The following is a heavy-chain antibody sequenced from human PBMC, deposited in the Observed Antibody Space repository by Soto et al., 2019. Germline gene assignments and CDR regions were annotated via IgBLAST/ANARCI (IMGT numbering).Heavy chain of an antibody. J-gene: IGHJ4*02. Sequence: EVQLVESGGGLVQPGGSLRVSCAASGFTFSSYWMHWVRQVPGKGLVWVSRISGDGSSTSYADAVRGRFTISRDNAKNTLYLQMNSLRAEDTELYYCARPRYDGRGTPFDHWGQGALVTVSA. CDR3: ARPRYDGRGTPFDH. D-gene: IGHD3-22*01. V-gene: IGHV3-74*01. CDR2: ISGDGSST. CDR1: GFTFSSYW.